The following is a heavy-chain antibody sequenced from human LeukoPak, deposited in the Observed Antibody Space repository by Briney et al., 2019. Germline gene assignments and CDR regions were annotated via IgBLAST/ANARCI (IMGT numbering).Heavy chain of an antibody. D-gene: IGHD6-13*01. CDR1: GFTVSSNY. Sequence: GGSLRLSCAASGFTVSSNYMSWVRQAPGKGLEWVSVIYSGGSTYYADSVKSRFTISRDNSKNTLYLQMNSLRAEDTAVYYCARDLMGIAYRGAFYYWGQGTLVTVSS. CDR3: ARDLMGIAYRGAFYY. J-gene: IGHJ4*02. V-gene: IGHV3-53*01. CDR2: IYSGGST.